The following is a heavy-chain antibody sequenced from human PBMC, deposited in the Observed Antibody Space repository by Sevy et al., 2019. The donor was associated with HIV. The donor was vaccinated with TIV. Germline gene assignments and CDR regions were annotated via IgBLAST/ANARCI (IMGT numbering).Heavy chain of an antibody. D-gene: IGHD3-10*01. CDR1: GFTFSSYS. CDR2: ISSSSSYI. Sequence: GGSLRLSCAASGFTFSSYSMNWVRQAPGKGLEWVSSISSSSSYIYYADSVKGRFTISRDNAKNSLYLQMNSLRAEDTAVYYCAGEGGLWFGELRGAFDIWGQGTMVTVSS. V-gene: IGHV3-21*01. CDR3: AGEGGLWFGELRGAFDI. J-gene: IGHJ3*02.